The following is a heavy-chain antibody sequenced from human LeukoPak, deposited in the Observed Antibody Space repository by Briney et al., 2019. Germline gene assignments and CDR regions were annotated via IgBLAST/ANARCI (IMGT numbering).Heavy chain of an antibody. D-gene: IGHD3-10*02. CDR2: IYYSGST. V-gene: IGHV4-59*08. Sequence: SETLSLTCTVSGGSISSYYWSWIRQPPGKGLEWIGYIYYSGSTNYNPSLKSRVTISVDTSKNQFSLKLSSVTAADTAVYYCARHFRYVRRFVGSPYWYFDLWGRGTLVTVSS. J-gene: IGHJ2*01. CDR3: ARHFRYVRRFVGSPYWYFDL. CDR1: GGSISSYY.